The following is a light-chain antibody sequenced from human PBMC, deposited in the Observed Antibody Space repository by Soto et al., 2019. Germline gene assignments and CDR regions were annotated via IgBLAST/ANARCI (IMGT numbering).Light chain of an antibody. CDR1: QPVLHSPNGKNY. V-gene: IGKV4-1*01. CDR2: WAS. Sequence: DIVMTQSPDSLAVSLGERATINCKSSQPVLHSPNGKNYLGWYQQQPGQPPKLLIYWASARESGVPDRFTGSGSGTDFTLTISSLQAEDVSVYYCLQYYRPPRTLGQGTNVEIK. CDR3: LQYYRPPRT. J-gene: IGKJ1*01.